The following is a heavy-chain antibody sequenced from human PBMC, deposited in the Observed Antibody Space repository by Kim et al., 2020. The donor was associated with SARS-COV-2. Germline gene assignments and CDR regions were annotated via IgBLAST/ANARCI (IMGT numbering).Heavy chain of an antibody. CDR3: ASLQLTGDSDY. V-gene: IGHV3-30*01. J-gene: IGHJ4*02. D-gene: IGHD7-27*01. Sequence: KYYAYTVKGRFTISRDNSKNTLYLQMNSLRAEDTAVYYCASLQLTGDSDYWGQGTLVTVSS. CDR2: K.